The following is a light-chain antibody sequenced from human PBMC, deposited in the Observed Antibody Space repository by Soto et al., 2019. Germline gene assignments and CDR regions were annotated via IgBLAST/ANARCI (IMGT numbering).Light chain of an antibody. Sequence: EIVLTQSPGTLSLSPGEGATLSCRASQSVSSTYLAWYQQKPGQAPRLRIYGASSRATGIPDRFSGRGSGTDLTLTISGLEPEDLAVYYCQQYGSSPGTFGQGTKVESK. CDR3: QQYGSSPGT. CDR2: GAS. CDR1: QSVSSTY. J-gene: IGKJ1*01. V-gene: IGKV3-20*01.